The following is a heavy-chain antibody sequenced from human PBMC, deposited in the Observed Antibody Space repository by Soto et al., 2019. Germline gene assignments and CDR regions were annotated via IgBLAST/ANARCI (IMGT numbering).Heavy chain of an antibody. V-gene: IGHV4-59*01. J-gene: IGHJ5*02. Sequence: PSETLSLTCTVSGGSISSYYWSWIRQPPGKGLEWIGYIYYSGSTNYNPSLKSRVTISVDTSKNQFSLKLSSVTAADTAVYYCARDLPVGATIGWFDPWGQGTLVTVSS. CDR1: GGSISSYY. CDR3: ARDLPVGATIGWFDP. CDR2: IYYSGST. D-gene: IGHD1-26*01.